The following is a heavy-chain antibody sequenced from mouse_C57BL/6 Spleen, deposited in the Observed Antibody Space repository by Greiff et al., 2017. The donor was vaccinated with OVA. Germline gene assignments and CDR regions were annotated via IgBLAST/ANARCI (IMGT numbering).Heavy chain of an antibody. Sequence: EVMLVESGGGLVQPGGSLSLSCAASGFTFTDYYMSWVRQPPGKALEWLGFIRNKANGYTTEYSASVKGRFTISRDNSQSNLYLQMNALRAEDSATYSCASSNPRGRGYCDYWGQGTTLTVSS. CDR2: IRNKANGYTT. CDR1: GFTFTDYY. V-gene: IGHV7-3*01. D-gene: IGHD3-1*01. CDR3: ASSNPRGRGYCDY. J-gene: IGHJ2*01.